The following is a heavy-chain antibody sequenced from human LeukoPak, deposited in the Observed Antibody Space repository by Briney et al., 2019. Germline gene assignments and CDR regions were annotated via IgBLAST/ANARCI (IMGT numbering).Heavy chain of an antibody. CDR3: ARELVATRSFWFDP. CDR1: NYSISTGYY. V-gene: IGHV4-38-2*02. D-gene: IGHD5-12*01. Sequence: SETLSLTCSVSNYSISTGYYWGWIRQPPGKGLEWIGEINHSGSTNYNPSLKSRVTISVDTSKNQFSLKLSSVTAADTAVYYCARELVATRSFWFDPWGQGTLVTVSS. J-gene: IGHJ5*02. CDR2: INHSGST.